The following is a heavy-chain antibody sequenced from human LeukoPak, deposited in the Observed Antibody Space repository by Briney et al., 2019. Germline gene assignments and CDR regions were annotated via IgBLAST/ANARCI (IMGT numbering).Heavy chain of an antibody. J-gene: IGHJ5*02. CDR3: ARDSGTTGEVKFDP. D-gene: IGHD3-10*01. Sequence: PSQTLSLTCTVSGGSINSYWSWIRQPAGKGLEWIGRISGSGTITYNPALQSRLSISIDTSKNQFSLKLMSVTAADTAVYYCARDSGTTGEVKFDPWGQGTLVTVSS. V-gene: IGHV4-4*07. CDR2: ISGSGTI. CDR1: GGSINSY.